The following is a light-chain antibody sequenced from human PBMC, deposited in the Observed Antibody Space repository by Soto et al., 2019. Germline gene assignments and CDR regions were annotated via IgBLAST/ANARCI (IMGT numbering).Light chain of an antibody. CDR3: QQDYSSPPT. CDR1: QSGLYSSNNKND. CDR2: WAS. Sequence: DIVMTQSPDSLAVSLGERATINCKSSQSGLYSSNNKNDLAWYQQKPGQPPKLLIYWASTRESGVPDRFRGRGSGPAFPLTSSSRQADYVAVYYFQQDYSSPPTLGGGTMVQMK. J-gene: IGKJ4*01. V-gene: IGKV4-1*01.